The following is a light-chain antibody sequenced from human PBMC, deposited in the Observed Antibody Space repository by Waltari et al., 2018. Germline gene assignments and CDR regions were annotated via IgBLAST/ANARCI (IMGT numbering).Light chain of an antibody. CDR1: QSVLYSDNNKNY. Sequence: DIVMTKAPDSLDVSVGERDTINSKYRQSVLYSDNNKNYLAWYQQRAGQPPKLIFYCASTRESGVPDRFSGSGSVTDFTLTISSLQAEDVAVYYCHQYYSNPYTFGQGTKLEIK. CDR3: HQYYSNPYT. V-gene: IGKV4-1*01. CDR2: CAS. J-gene: IGKJ2*01.